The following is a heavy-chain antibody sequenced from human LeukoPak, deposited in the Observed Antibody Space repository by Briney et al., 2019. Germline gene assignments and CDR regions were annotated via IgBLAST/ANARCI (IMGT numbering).Heavy chain of an antibody. D-gene: IGHD1-26*01. CDR2: INPNSGGT. Sequence: GASVKVSCKASGYTFTGQYMHWVRQATGQGIEWMGWINPNSGGTNYAQKFQGRVTMTRDTSISTAYMELSRLRSDDTAAYYCARERGSYSPVDYWGQGTLVTMSS. J-gene: IGHJ4*02. CDR3: ARERGSYSPVDY. V-gene: IGHV1-2*02. CDR1: GYTFTGQY.